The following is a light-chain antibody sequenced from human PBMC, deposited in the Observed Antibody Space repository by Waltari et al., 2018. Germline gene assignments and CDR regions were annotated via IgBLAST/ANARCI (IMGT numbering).Light chain of an antibody. V-gene: IGLV2-23*01. Sequence: QSALTQPASVSGSPGQSITISCTGTSSDVGSYNLVSWYQQHPGKAPKLMIYEGSKRPSGVSNRFSCSKSGNTASLTISGLQAEDEADYYCCSYAGLGVVFGGGTKLTVL. CDR3: CSYAGLGVV. CDR1: SSDVGSYNL. CDR2: EGS. J-gene: IGLJ2*01.